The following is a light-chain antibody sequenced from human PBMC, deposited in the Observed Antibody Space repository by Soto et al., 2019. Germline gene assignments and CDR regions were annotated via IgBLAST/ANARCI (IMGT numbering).Light chain of an antibody. CDR3: GSYTTTGTFV. V-gene: IGLV2-14*01. CDR2: EVN. Sequence: QSALTQSASVSGSPGQSITISCTGTSSDIGGSDYVSWYQQHPDKAPKLIFSEVNNGPSGVSGRFSGSKSGNTASLTISGLQADDEADYYCGSYTTTGTFVFGTGTKVTVL. CDR1: SSDIGGSDY. J-gene: IGLJ1*01.